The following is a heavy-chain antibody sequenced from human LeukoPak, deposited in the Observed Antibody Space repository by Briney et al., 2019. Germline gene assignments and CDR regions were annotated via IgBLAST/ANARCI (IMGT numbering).Heavy chain of an antibody. CDR3: AGRGVGADIRSAHFDY. CDR2: IRYDGSPK. Sequence: GGSLRLSCAASGFDFKNYGMHWVRQAPGKGLEGVAFIRYDGSPKYYADYVRGRFTISRDDSKSTVYLQMNSLRAEDTAVYYCAGRGVGADIRSAHFDYWGQGTLVTVSS. J-gene: IGHJ4*02. CDR1: GFDFKNYG. V-gene: IGHV3-30*02. D-gene: IGHD1-26*01.